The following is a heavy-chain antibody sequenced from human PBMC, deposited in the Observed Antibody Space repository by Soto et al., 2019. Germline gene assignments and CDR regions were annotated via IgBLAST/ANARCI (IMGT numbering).Heavy chain of an antibody. CDR1: GFTFGDYY. J-gene: IGHJ6*02. D-gene: IGHD2-2*03. CDR2: ISSSGSTI. Sequence: QVQLVESGGGLVKPGGSLRLSCAASGFTFGDYYMSWIRQAPGKGLEWVSYISSSGSTIYYADSVKGRFTISRDNAKNSLYLQMNSLRAEDTAVYYCARDGELDIVVVPAAKIGDYYYGMDVWGQGTTVTVSS. CDR3: ARDGELDIVVVPAAKIGDYYYGMDV. V-gene: IGHV3-11*01.